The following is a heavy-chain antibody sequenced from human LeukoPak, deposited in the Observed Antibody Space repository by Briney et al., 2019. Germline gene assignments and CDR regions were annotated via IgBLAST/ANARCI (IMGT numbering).Heavy chain of an antibody. J-gene: IGHJ5*02. CDR2: INHSGST. Sequence: ETLSLTCAVYGGSFSGYYWSWIRQPPGKGLEWIGEINHSGSTNYNPSLKSRVTISVDTSKNQFSLKLSSVTAADTAVYYCARASRVTQYNWFDPWGQGTLVTVSS. V-gene: IGHV4-34*01. CDR1: GGSFSGYY. CDR3: ARASRVTQYNWFDP. D-gene: IGHD5-18*01.